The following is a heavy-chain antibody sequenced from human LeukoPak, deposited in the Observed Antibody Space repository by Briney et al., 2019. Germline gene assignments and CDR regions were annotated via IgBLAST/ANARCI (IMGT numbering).Heavy chain of an antibody. CDR2: IYYSGST. V-gene: IGHV4-39*07. D-gene: IGHD5-18*01. Sequence: SETLSLTCTVSGGSISSSSYYWGWIRQPPGKGLEWIGSIYYSGSTYYNPSLKSRVTISVDTSKNQFSLKLSSVTAADTAVYYCARTGGYSYGIFDYWGRGTLVTVSS. CDR1: GGSISSSSYY. CDR3: ARTGGYSYGIFDY. J-gene: IGHJ4*02.